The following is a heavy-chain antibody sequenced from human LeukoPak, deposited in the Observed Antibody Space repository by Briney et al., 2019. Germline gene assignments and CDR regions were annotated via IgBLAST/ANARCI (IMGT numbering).Heavy chain of an antibody. CDR3: ARGDIPDF. Sequence: PSETLSLTCGVSGYSISSGYYWGWIRQSPGKGLEWIGSIYHSGKTYYNLSLKSRVTISVDMSKNQFSLKLSSVTAADTAVYYCARGDIPDFWGQGTLVTVSS. CDR1: GYSISSGYY. CDR2: IYHSGKT. D-gene: IGHD2-21*01. V-gene: IGHV4-38-2*01. J-gene: IGHJ4*02.